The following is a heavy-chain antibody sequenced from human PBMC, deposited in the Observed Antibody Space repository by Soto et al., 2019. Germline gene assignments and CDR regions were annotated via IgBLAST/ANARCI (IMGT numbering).Heavy chain of an antibody. Sequence: QVQLVQSGAEVKKPGASVKVSCKASGYTFTSYGISWVRQAPGQGLEWMGWISAYNGNTNYAQKLRGRVTMTTDTSTSTAYMELRSLRSDDTAVYYCARELRWYPEGYYYGMDVWGQGTTVTVSS. D-gene: IGHD4-17*01. CDR1: GYTFTSYG. CDR3: ARELRWYPEGYYYGMDV. V-gene: IGHV1-18*01. J-gene: IGHJ6*02. CDR2: ISAYNGNT.